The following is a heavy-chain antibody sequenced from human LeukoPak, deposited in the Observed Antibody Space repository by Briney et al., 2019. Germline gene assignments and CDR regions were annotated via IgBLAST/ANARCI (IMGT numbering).Heavy chain of an antibody. CDR3: ARGIGYGDYDL. J-gene: IGHJ4*02. CDR2: ISSSSSTI. V-gene: IGHV3-48*01. Sequence: TGGSLRLSCAASGFTFSSYSMNWVRQAPGKGLEWVSYISSSSSTIYYADSVKGRFTISRDNAKNSLYLQMNSLRAEDTAVYHCARGIGYGDYDLWGQGTLVTVSS. D-gene: IGHD4-17*01. CDR1: GFTFSSYS.